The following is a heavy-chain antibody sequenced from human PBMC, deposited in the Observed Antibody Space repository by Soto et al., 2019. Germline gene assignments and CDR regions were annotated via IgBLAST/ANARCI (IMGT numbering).Heavy chain of an antibody. CDR3: AKDRYLDHDSRGYLFDN. CDR2: ISRYGDIT. Sequence: EVQLLESGGDLIQPGGSLRLSCAASGFTFNIYAMTWVRQAPGKGLEWVSAISRYGDITYYADSVAGRFSISRDNSKNTRYLQMNSLRAEDTAVYYCAKDRYLDHDSRGYLFDNWGQGTLVTVYS. J-gene: IGHJ4*02. D-gene: IGHD3-22*01. V-gene: IGHV3-23*01. CDR1: GFTFNIYA.